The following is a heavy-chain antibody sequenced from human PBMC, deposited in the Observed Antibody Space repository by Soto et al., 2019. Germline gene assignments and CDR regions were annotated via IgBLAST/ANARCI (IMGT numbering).Heavy chain of an antibody. D-gene: IGHD3-10*01. CDR3: ANTLRGDYWYFDL. V-gene: IGHV1-69*13. Sequence: SVKVSCKASGGTFSSYAISWVRQAPGQGLEWMGGIIPIFGTANYAQKFQGRVTITADESTSTAYMELSSLRSEDTAVYYCANTLRGDYWYFDLWGRGTLVTVYS. CDR1: GGTFSSYA. J-gene: IGHJ2*01. CDR2: IIPIFGTA.